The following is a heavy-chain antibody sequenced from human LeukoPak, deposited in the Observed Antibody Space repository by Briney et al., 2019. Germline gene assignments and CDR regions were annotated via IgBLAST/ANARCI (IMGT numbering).Heavy chain of an antibody. Sequence: SETLSLTCTVSGGSISSYYWSWIRQPPGKGLGWIGYIYYSGSTNYNPSLKSRVTISVDTSKNQFSLKLSSVTAADTAVYYCARESSIASYREYYFDYWGQGTLVTVSS. CDR3: ARESSIASYREYYFDY. CDR1: GGSISSYY. V-gene: IGHV4-59*01. D-gene: IGHD6-6*01. CDR2: IYYSGST. J-gene: IGHJ4*02.